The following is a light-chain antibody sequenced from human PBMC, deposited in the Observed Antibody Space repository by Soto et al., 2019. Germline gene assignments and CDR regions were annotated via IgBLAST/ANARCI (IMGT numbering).Light chain of an antibody. Sequence: EIAMTQSPVTLSASPGERVTLSCRASQSVNINLDWYQQRPGQAPRVLIYGASNRAAGIPDSFSGSGSGTDFTLTISSREPDVFVLYYCQQHKEWPRRTFGGGTRVEIK. CDR3: QQHKEWPRRT. CDR2: GAS. CDR1: QSVNIN. V-gene: IGKV3D-15*01. J-gene: IGKJ4*01.